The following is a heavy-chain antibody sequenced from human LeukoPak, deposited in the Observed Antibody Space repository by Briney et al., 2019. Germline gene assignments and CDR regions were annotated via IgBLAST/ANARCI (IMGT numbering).Heavy chain of an antibody. CDR2: INPSGGST. CDR3: AGGVGASVGYFDY. CDR1: GYTFTSYY. Sequence: ASVKASCKASGYTFTSYYMHWVRQAPGQGLEWMGIINPSGGSTSYAQKLQGRVTMTRDVSTSTVYMELSSLRSEDTAVYYCAGGVGASVGYFDYWGQGTLVTVSS. J-gene: IGHJ4*02. D-gene: IGHD1-26*01. V-gene: IGHV1-46*01.